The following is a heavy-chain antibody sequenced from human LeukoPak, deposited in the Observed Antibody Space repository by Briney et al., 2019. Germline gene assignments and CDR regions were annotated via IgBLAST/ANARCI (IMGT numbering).Heavy chain of an antibody. D-gene: IGHD3-10*01. J-gene: IGHJ4*02. CDR3: ARGGEYYYGSGTYHFDY. V-gene: IGHV1-2*02. CDR2: INPNSGGT. Sequence: ASVKVSCKASGYTFTGYYMHWVRQAPGQGLEWMGWINPNSGGTNYAQKFEGRVTMTRDTSISTAYMELSRLRSDDTAVYYCARGGEYYYGSGTYHFDYWGQGTLVTVSS. CDR1: GYTFTGYY.